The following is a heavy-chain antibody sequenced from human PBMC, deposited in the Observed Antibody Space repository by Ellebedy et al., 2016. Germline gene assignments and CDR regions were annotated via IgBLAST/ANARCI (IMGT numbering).Heavy chain of an antibody. CDR2: IGWNGGTT. CDR1: GFKFGDYA. Sequence: LSLTCGASGFKFGDYAMHWVRRAPGRGLEWVLGIGWNGGTTGYADSVRGRFTISRDNAKHFLFLEMNSLKSEDTALYYCAKETTDVTTSGGLDFWGQGTLVTVSS. CDR3: AKETTDVTTSGGLDF. D-gene: IGHD1/OR15-1a*01. V-gene: IGHV3-9*01. J-gene: IGHJ3*01.